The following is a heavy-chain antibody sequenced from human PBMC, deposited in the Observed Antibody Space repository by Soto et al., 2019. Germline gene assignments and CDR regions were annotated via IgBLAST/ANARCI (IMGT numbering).Heavy chain of an antibody. J-gene: IGHJ6*02. Sequence: PGGSLRLSCAASGLTFSSYAMHWVRQAPGKGLEWVAVISYDGSNKYYADSVKGRFTISRDNSKNTLYLQMNSLRAEDTAVYYCARDKGLIAARSYYYSGMDVWGQGTTVTVSS. V-gene: IGHV3-30-3*01. CDR3: ARDKGLIAARSYYYSGMDV. D-gene: IGHD6-6*01. CDR2: ISYDGSNK. CDR1: GLTFSSYA.